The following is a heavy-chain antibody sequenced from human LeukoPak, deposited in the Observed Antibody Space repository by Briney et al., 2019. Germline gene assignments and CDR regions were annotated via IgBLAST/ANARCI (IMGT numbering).Heavy chain of an antibody. Sequence: SETLSLTCTVSGGSISTSNYYWGWIRQPPGKGLEWIGNIFYSGSTYYSPSLRSRVTISLDTSRNQFSLKLSSVTAADTAVYYCARSTSYYGSGRAWFLADNWFDPWGQGTLVTVSS. CDR3: ARSTSYYGSGRAWFLADNWFDP. CDR2: IFYSGST. V-gene: IGHV4-39*07. CDR1: GGSISTSNYY. J-gene: IGHJ5*02. D-gene: IGHD3-10*01.